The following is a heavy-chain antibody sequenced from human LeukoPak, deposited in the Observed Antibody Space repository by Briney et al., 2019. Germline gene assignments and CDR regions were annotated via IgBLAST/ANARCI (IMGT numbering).Heavy chain of an antibody. Sequence: PGRSLRLSCAASGFTFSSYSMNWVRQAPGKGLEWVSSISSSSYIYYADSVKGRFTISRDNAKNSLYLQMNSLRAEDTAVYYCARDAPRGYCSGASCWGYMDVWGKGTTVTVSS. CDR2: ISSSSYI. J-gene: IGHJ6*03. V-gene: IGHV3-21*01. CDR3: ARDAPRGYCSGASCWGYMDV. CDR1: GFTFSSYS. D-gene: IGHD2-15*01.